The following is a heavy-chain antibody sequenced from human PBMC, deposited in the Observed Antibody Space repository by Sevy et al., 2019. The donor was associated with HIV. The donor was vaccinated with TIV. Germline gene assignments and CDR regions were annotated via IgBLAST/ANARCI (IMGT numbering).Heavy chain of an antibody. J-gene: IGHJ6*02. CDR3: ARGGDIVVVVAATDYFYGMDL. CDR1: GFTFSSYW. CDR2: IDSDGSST. Sequence: GGSLRLSCAASGFTFSSYWMHWVHQAPGKGLVWVSRIDSDGSSTSYADSVKGRFTISRDNAKNTLYLQMNSLRAEDTAVYCCARGGDIVVVVAATDYFYGMDLWGQGTTVTVSS. D-gene: IGHD2-15*01. V-gene: IGHV3-74*01.